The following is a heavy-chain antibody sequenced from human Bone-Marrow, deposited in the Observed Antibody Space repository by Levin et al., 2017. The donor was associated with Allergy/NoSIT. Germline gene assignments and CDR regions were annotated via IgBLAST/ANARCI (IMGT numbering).Heavy chain of an antibody. CDR3: VRVKAVASKADAFDV. V-gene: IGHV3-30-3*01. CDR1: GFSFGGYE. Sequence: GGSLRLTCAASGFSFGGYEMHWVRQAPGKGLEWVAFISYNGGNKYYADSVRGRFTISRDNSKNTLFLETNSLRAEDTAVYYCVRVKAVASKADAFDVWGQGTTVTVSS. D-gene: IGHD6-19*01. J-gene: IGHJ3*01. CDR2: ISYNGGNK.